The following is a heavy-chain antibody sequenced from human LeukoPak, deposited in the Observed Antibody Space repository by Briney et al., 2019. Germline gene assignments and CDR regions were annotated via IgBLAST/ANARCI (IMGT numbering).Heavy chain of an antibody. Sequence: ASVKVSCKASGYTFTGYYMHWVRQAPGQGLEWMGWINPNSGGTNYAQKFQGRVTMTRDTSISTAYMELRSLRSDDTAVYYCARDQSVTPVDYWGQGTLVTVSS. J-gene: IGHJ4*02. D-gene: IGHD1-14*01. CDR1: GYTFTGYY. CDR2: INPNSGGT. V-gene: IGHV1-2*02. CDR3: ARDQSVTPVDY.